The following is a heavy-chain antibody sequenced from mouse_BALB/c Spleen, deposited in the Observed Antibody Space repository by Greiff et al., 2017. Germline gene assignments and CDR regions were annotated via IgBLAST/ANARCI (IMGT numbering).Heavy chain of an antibody. V-gene: IGHV14-3*02. J-gene: IGHJ4*01. CDR3: ARRVGLGAMDY. CDR1: GFNIKDTY. CDR2: IDPANGNT. Sequence: EVQLQQSGAELVKPGASVKLSCTASGFNIKDTYMHWVKQRPEQGLEWIGRIDPANGNTKYDPKFQGKATITADTSSNTAYLQLSSLTSEDTAVYYCARRVGLGAMDYWGQGTSVTVSS.